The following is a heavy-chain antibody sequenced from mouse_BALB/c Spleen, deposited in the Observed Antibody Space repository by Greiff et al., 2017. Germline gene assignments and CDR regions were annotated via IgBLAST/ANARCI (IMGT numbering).Heavy chain of an antibody. CDR2: INPGSGGT. Sequence: VQLQQSGAELVRPGTSVKVSCKASGYAFTNYLIEWVKQRPGQGLEWIGVINPGSGGTNYNEKFKGKATLTADKSSSTAYMQLSSLTSDDSAVYCCARDNYGYFDYWGQGTSLTVSS. V-gene: IGHV1-54*01. CDR3: ARDNYGYFDY. J-gene: IGHJ2*02. CDR1: GYAFTNYL. D-gene: IGHD1-1*01.